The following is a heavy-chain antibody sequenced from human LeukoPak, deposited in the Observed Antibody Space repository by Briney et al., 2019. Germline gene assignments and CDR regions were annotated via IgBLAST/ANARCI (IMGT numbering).Heavy chain of an antibody. D-gene: IGHD2-15*01. CDR2: ISGSTTYT. CDR3: ARDREVVAFDI. V-gene: IGHV3-11*05. J-gene: IGHJ3*02. Sequence: GGSLRLSCAASGFTFSDYYMSWVRQPPGKGLEWVSYISGSTTYTNYADSVRGRFTISRGNSKNSLYLQMNSLRAGDTAVYYCARDREVVAFDIWGQGTMVTVSS. CDR1: GFTFSDYY.